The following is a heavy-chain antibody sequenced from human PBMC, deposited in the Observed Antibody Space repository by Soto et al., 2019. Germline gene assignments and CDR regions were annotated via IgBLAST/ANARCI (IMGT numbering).Heavy chain of an antibody. CDR1: GFSLSTSGVG. J-gene: IGHJ4*02. CDR2: IYWDDDK. CDR3: AHTGFFWLQWEMGPFDY. D-gene: IGHD5-12*01. V-gene: IGHV2-5*02. Sequence: QITLKESGPTLVKPTQTLTLTCTFSGFSLSTSGVGVGWIRQPPGKALEWLALIYWDDDKRYSPSLKSRLTITKDTSKNQVVLTITKMDPVDTATYYCAHTGFFWLQWEMGPFDYWGQGTLVTVSS.